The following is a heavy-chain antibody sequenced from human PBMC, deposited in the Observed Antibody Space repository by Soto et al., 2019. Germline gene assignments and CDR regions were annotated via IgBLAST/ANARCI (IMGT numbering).Heavy chain of an antibody. J-gene: IGHJ4*02. V-gene: IGHV3-30*18. D-gene: IGHD2-2*01. CDR1: GFTFSSYG. Sequence: GGSLRLSCAASGFTFSSYGMHWVRQAXGKGLEWVAVISYDGSNKYYADSVKGRFTISRDNSKNTLYLQMNSLRAEDTAVYYCAKDLLGYCSSTSCTGFDYWGQGTLVTVSS. CDR3: AKDLLGYCSSTSCTGFDY. CDR2: ISYDGSNK.